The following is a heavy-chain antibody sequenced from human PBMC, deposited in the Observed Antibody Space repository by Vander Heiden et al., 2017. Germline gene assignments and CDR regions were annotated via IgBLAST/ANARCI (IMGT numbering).Heavy chain of an antibody. D-gene: IGHD6-19*01. J-gene: IGHJ3*02. V-gene: IGHV4-4*07. Sequence: VLLQESGPGLVKPSETLSLTCTVSGRSISSYYWSWNRQPAGKGLEWIGRIYTSGSTNYNPSLKSRVTMSLDTSKNQFSLKLSSVTAADTAVYYCARVLGSGWPHDAFDIWGQGTMVTVSS. CDR1: GRSISSYY. CDR2: IYTSGST. CDR3: ARVLGSGWPHDAFDI.